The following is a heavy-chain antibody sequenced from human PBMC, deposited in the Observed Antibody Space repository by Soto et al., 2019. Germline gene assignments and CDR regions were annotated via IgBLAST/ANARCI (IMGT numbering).Heavy chain of an antibody. CDR1: GFTFSSYW. Sequence: GGSLRLSCAASGFTFSSYWMSWVRQAPGKGLEWVGRIKSKTDGGTTDYAAPVKGRFTISRDDSKNTLYLQMNSLKTEDTAVYYCTTEVGDCSGGSCYGGLFYYYYYMDVWGKGTTVTVSS. J-gene: IGHJ6*03. V-gene: IGHV3-15*01. CDR3: TTEVGDCSGGSCYGGLFYYYYYMDV. CDR2: IKSKTDGGTT. D-gene: IGHD2-15*01.